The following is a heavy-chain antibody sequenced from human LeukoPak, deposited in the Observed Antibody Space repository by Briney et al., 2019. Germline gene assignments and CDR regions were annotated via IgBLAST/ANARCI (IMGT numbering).Heavy chain of an antibody. J-gene: IGHJ5*02. D-gene: IGHD1-14*01. CDR1: GYMLHTYG. V-gene: IGHV1-18*01. Sequence: AAVKVSCKTSGYMLHTYGIGRVRQAPGQGLEWMGWISGYNGNTRYAEKFQDRVTMTTDTSTNTVYMELRSLRSGDTAVYYCARAREVTNHDWFDPWGQGTLVTVSS. CDR3: ARAREVTNHDWFDP. CDR2: ISGYNGNT.